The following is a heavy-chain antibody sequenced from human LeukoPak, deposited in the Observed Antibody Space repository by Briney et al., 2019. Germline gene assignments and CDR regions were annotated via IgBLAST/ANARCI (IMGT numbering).Heavy chain of an antibody. Sequence: PSETLSLTCTVSGGSISSYYWSWIRQPPGKGLEWIGYIYYSGSTNYNPSLKSRVTISVDTSKNQFSLKLSSVTAADTAVYYCARHYSEWVTRGGDDAFDIWGQGTMVTVSS. J-gene: IGHJ3*02. CDR2: IYYSGST. V-gene: IGHV4-59*08. CDR1: GGSISSYY. D-gene: IGHD3-3*01. CDR3: ARHYSEWVTRGGDDAFDI.